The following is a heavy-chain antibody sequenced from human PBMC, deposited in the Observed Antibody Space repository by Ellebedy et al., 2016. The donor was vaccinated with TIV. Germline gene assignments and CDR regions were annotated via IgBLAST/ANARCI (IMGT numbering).Heavy chain of an antibody. J-gene: IGHJ4*02. CDR1: GGSISSYY. V-gene: IGHV4-59*01. D-gene: IGHD3-22*01. CDR2: IYYSGST. CDR3: ARAANYYGSSGPFDY. Sequence: MPSETLSLTCTVSGGSISSYYWSWIRQPPGKGLEWIGYIYYSGSTNYDPSLKSRVTISVDTSKNQFSLKLSSVTAADTAVYYCARAANYYGSSGPFDYWGQGTQVTVSS.